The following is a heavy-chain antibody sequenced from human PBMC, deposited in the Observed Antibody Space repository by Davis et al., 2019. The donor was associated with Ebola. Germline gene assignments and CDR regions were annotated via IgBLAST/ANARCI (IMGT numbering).Heavy chain of an antibody. V-gene: IGHV4-39*01. CDR3: ARQGQITMVRGVMYWFDP. CDR2: IYYSGST. CDR1: GGSIISSSYY. J-gene: IGHJ5*02. Sequence: MPSETLSLTCTVSGGSIISSSYYWGWIRQPPGKGLEWIGSIYYSGSTYYNPSLKSRVTISVDTSKNQFSLKLSSVTAADTAVYYCARQGQITMVRGVMYWFDPWGQGTLVTVSS. D-gene: IGHD3-10*01.